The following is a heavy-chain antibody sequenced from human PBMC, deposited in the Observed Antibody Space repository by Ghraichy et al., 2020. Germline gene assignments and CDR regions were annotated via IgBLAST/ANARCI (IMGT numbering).Heavy chain of an antibody. V-gene: IGHV1-8*01. Sequence: ALVKVSCKASGYTFTSYDINWVRQATGQGLEWMGWMNPNSGNTGYAQKFQGRVTMTRNTSISTAYMELSSLRSEDTAVYYCARVRTIFGVVIMRYYYYGMDVWGQGTTVTVSS. D-gene: IGHD3-3*01. CDR1: GYTFTSYD. CDR2: MNPNSGNT. CDR3: ARVRTIFGVVIMRYYYYGMDV. J-gene: IGHJ6*02.